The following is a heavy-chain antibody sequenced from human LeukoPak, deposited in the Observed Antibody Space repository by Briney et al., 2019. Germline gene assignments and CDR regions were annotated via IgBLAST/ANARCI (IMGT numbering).Heavy chain of an antibody. CDR1: GFTFSSYG. V-gene: IGHV3-23*01. CDR3: AKDSYYDRRGY. Sequence: GGSLRLSCAASGFTFSSYGMSWVRQAPGKGLEWVSAISGSGGSTYYADSVKGRFTISRDNSKNTLYLQMNSLRAEDTAVYYRAKDSYYDRRGYRGQGTLVTVSS. J-gene: IGHJ4*02. CDR2: ISGSGGST. D-gene: IGHD3-22*01.